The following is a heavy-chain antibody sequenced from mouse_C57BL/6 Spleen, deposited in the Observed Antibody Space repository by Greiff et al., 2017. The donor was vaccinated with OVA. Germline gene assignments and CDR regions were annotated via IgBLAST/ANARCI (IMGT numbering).Heavy chain of an antibody. V-gene: IGHV3-6*01. CDR1: GYSITSGYY. D-gene: IGHD2-2*01. CDR2: ISYDGSN. CDR3: AREDYYGYDDWYFDV. Sequence: EVKLMESGPGLVQPSQSLSLPCSVTGYSITSGYYWNWIRQFPGNKLEWMGYISYDGSNNYNPSLKNRISITRDTSKNQVFLKLNSVTTEDTATYYCAREDYYGYDDWYFDVWGTGTTVTVSS. J-gene: IGHJ1*03.